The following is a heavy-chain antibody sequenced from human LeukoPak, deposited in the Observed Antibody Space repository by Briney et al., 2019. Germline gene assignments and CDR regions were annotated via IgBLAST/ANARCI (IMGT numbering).Heavy chain of an antibody. J-gene: IGHJ4*02. CDR3: ARNGRIQLWVPGYFDY. V-gene: IGHV4-59*01. Sequence: PSETLSLTCTVSGGSISGYYWSWIRQPPGKGLEWIGYIYYSGSTNYNPSLKSRVTISVDTSKNQFSLKLSSVTAADTAVYYCARNGRIQLWVPGYFDYWGQGTLVTVSS. D-gene: IGHD5-18*01. CDR1: GGSISGYY. CDR2: IYYSGST.